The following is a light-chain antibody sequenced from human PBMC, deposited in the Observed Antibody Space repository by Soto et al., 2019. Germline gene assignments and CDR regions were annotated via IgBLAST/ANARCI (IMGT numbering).Light chain of an antibody. CDR2: DVS. Sequence: QSALTQSASVSGSPGQSITISCTGTSSDVGAYSYVSWYQQHPGKAPKLIIYDVSNRPSGVSNRFSGSKSGNTASLTISALQAEDEADYYCSSFTSSSTRVFGTGTKLTVL. J-gene: IGLJ1*01. CDR1: SSDVGAYSY. CDR3: SSFTSSSTRV. V-gene: IGLV2-14*01.